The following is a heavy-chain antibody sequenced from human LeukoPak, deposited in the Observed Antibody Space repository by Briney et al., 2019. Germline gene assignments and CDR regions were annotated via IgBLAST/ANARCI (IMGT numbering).Heavy chain of an antibody. D-gene: IGHD6-19*01. CDR2: INPDNGVT. J-gene: IGHJ5*02. CDR3: AITRRSSGWYGPESAYWFDP. Sequence: GASVKVSCKASGYTFTGYYIHWVRQAPGQGLEWMGWINPDNGVTNYAQKFQGRVTITRDTSISTAYMELSSLRSEDTAVYYCAITRRSSGWYGPESAYWFDPWGQGTLVTVSS. CDR1: GYTFTGYY. V-gene: IGHV1-2*02.